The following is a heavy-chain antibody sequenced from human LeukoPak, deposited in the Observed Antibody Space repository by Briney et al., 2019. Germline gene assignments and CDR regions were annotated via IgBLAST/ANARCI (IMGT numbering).Heavy chain of an antibody. CDR1: GFTLSSYE. V-gene: IGHV3-66*01. J-gene: IGHJ4*02. CDR3: ARDHYGSSDYYYFDH. D-gene: IGHD3-22*01. CDR2: IYSGGST. Sequence: PGGSLRLSCAASGFTLSSYEMNWVRQAPGKGLEWVSVIYSGGSTYHADSVKDRFTISRDSSKNTLYLQMNALRAEDTAVYYCARDHYGSSDYYYFDHWGQGTLVTVSS.